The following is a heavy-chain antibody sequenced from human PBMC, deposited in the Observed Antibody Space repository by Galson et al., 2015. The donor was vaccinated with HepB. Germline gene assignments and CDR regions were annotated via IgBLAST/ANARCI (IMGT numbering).Heavy chain of an antibody. D-gene: IGHD4-11*01. J-gene: IGHJ4*02. CDR3: ARTLTSGVFDY. CDR2: LYTDETQ. V-gene: IGHV3-66*01. CDR1: GFIVSSNY. Sequence: SLRLSCAASGFIVSSNYMSWVRQAPGKGLEWVAVLYTDETQYYADSVKGRFTISRSDSNNTVFLQMNSLGADDTAVYYCARTLTSGVFDYWCQGTLVTVSS.